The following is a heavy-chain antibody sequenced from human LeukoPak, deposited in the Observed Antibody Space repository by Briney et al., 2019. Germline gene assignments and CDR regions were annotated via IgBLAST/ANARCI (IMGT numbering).Heavy chain of an antibody. CDR2: IYHSGST. Sequence: SQTLSLTCTVSGGSISSGGYYWSWIRQPPGKGLEWIGYIYHSGSTYYNPSLKSRVTISVDRSKNQFSLKLSSVTAADTAVYYCASDHTIFGVVPTEWGQGTLVTVSS. D-gene: IGHD3-3*01. CDR3: ASDHTIFGVVPTE. J-gene: IGHJ4*02. V-gene: IGHV4-30-2*01. CDR1: GGSISSGGYY.